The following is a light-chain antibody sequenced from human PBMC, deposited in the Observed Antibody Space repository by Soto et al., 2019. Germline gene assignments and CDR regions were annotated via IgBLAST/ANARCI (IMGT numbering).Light chain of an antibody. J-gene: IGKJ4*01. CDR3: QQSNSSPLT. V-gene: IGKV1-39*01. CDR1: QGITKY. CDR2: AAS. Sequence: DTQMTQSPSSLSASVGDRVTITCRASQGITKYLNWYQQKPGKAPKLLIYAASSLQSGVPSRFSGSGYGTDFTLTISSLQPEDSATYFCQQSNSSPLTFGGGPRWRSN.